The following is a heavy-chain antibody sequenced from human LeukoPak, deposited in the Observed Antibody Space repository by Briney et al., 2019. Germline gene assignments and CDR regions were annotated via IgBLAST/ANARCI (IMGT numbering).Heavy chain of an antibody. CDR3: ARDRRGYYNWFDP. CDR1: GFTFIDYY. CDR2: SSSSGSTI. Sequence: NPGGSLRLSCATSGFTFIDYYMSWIRQAPGKGLEWISHSSSSGSTIYYADSVKGRFTISRDNAKNSLYLQMNSLRAEDTAVYYCARDRRGYYNWFDPWGQGTLVTVSS. V-gene: IGHV3-11*01. J-gene: IGHJ5*02. D-gene: IGHD5-24*01.